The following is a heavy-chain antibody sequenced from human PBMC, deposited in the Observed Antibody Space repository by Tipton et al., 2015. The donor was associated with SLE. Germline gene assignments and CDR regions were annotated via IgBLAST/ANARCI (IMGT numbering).Heavy chain of an antibody. V-gene: IGHV3-21*01. CDR1: GFTFSSYS. J-gene: IGHJ3*02. CDR3: ARDGGDAFDI. D-gene: IGHD3-10*01. CDR2: ISSSSSYI. Sequence: SLRLSCAASGFTFSSYSMNWVRQAPGKGLEWVSSISSSSSYIYYADSVKGRFTISRDNAKNSLYLQMNSLRAEDTAGYYCARDGGDAFDIWGQGTMVTVSS.